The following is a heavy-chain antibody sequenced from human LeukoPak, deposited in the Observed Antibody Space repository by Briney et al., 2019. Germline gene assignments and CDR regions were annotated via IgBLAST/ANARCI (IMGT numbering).Heavy chain of an antibody. CDR3: ARLSSSWYQDWYFDL. CDR1: GGSISTSNYY. V-gene: IGHV4-39*07. J-gene: IGHJ2*01. Sequence: SETLSLTCTVSGGSISTSNYYWGWIRQPPGKGLEWIGNIFYSGSTYYGPSLKSRLTISLDTSRNQFSLKLSSVTAADTAVYYCARLSSSWYQDWYFDLWGRGTLVTVSS. D-gene: IGHD6-13*01. CDR2: IFYSGST.